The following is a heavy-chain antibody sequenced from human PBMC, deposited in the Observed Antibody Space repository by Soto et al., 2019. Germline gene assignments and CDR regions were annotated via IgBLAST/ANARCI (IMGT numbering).Heavy chain of an antibody. CDR1: GGSICSYY. CDR3: ARDIAVAGHFDY. D-gene: IGHD6-19*01. CDR2: IYYSGST. V-gene: IGHV4-59*01. Sequence: PSESLSLTCTVSGGSICSYYWSWIRQPPGKGLEWIGYIYYSGSTNYNPSLKSRVTISVDTSKNQLSLKLSSVTAADTAVYYCARDIAVAGHFDYWGQGTLVTVSS. J-gene: IGHJ4*02.